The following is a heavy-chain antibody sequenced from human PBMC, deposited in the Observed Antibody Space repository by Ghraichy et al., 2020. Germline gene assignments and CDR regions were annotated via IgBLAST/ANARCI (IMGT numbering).Heavy chain of an antibody. Sequence: GGSLRLSCAASGFTFSSYAMTWVRQAPGKGLEWVSSISGSGATTYYADSVKGRFTISRDNSKNTLYLQMNSLRAEDTAVYYCAKGRSILITFGGVDFDCWGQGTLVTVSS. D-gene: IGHD3-16*01. CDR3: AKGRSILITFGGVDFDC. V-gene: IGHV3-23*01. CDR2: ISGSGATT. CDR1: GFTFSSYA. J-gene: IGHJ4*02.